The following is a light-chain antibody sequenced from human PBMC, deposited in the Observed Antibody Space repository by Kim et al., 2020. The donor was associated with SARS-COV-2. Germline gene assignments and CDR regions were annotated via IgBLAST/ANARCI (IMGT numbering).Light chain of an antibody. Sequence: SSELTQDPAVSVALGQTVRITCQGDSLRTYYAAWYQQKPGQAPVLVISGKNNRPSGIPDRFSGSISGNTASLTITGAQADDEADYYCNSRDSSGRHLAFG. CDR3: NSRDSSGRHLA. CDR2: GKN. V-gene: IGLV3-19*01. J-gene: IGLJ2*01. CDR1: SLRTYY.